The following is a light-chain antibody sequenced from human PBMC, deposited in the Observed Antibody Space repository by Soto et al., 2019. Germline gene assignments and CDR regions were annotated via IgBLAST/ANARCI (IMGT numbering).Light chain of an antibody. V-gene: IGLV2-14*01. CDR3: SSYTSSTTGV. Sequence: QSALTQPASVSGSPGQSITISCTGTSSDVGGYNYVSWYQQHPGKAPKLMIYDVSNRPSGVSNRFSGSKSGNTASLTISGLQAEDEADYYCSSYTSSTTGVYGGGTPLTV. CDR1: SSDVGGYNY. CDR2: DVS. J-gene: IGLJ2*01.